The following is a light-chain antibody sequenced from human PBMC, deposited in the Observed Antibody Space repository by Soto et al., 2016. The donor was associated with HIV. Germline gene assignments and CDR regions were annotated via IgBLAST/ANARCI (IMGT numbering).Light chain of an antibody. J-gene: IGKJ3*01. Sequence: DIQMTQSPSSVSASVGDRVTITCRASQAINSRLAWYQQNPGKAPEVLITATYTLQDGVPSRFSGSAFGGTGTDFTLTIDSLQPEDFATYYCQQTDSFPFTFGPGTKVDIK. V-gene: IGKV1-12*01. CDR3: QQTDSFPFT. CDR2: ATY. CDR1: QAINSR.